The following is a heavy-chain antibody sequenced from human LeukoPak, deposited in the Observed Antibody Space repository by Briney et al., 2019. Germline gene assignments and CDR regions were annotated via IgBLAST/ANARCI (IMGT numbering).Heavy chain of an antibody. CDR2: LNLDGSDK. V-gene: IGHV3-7*03. CDR1: GFTFSESW. CDR3: AKSSYYDSSGYYREYYFDY. J-gene: IGHJ4*02. D-gene: IGHD3-22*01. Sequence: GGSLRLSCVVSGFTFSESWMSWVRQAPGKGLGWVASLNLDGSDKYYVDSVKGRFTISRDNAKNSLYLQMDSLRVEDTAVYYCAKSSYYDSSGYYREYYFDYWGQGTLVTVSS.